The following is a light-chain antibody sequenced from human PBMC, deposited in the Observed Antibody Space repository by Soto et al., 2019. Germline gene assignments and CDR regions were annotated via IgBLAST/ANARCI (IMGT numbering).Light chain of an antibody. J-gene: IGLJ1*01. Sequence: QSVLTQPASVSGSPGQSITISCTGTSSDVGSYNLVSWYQQHPGKAPKLIIYEANKRPSGISNRFSGSESGNTASLTISGLQPEDEADYYCCSYASRDTYVFGTGTKVTAL. CDR2: EAN. V-gene: IGLV2-23*01. CDR1: SSDVGSYNL. CDR3: CSYASRDTYV.